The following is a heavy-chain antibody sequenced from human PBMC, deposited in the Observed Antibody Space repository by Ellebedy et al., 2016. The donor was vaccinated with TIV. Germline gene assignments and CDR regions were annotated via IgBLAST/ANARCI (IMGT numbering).Heavy chain of an antibody. CDR3: ESYSFG. D-gene: IGHD2-21*01. Sequence: GESLKISCAASGSTFSSYWMSWVRQAPGKGLECVATINTDGSEIYYVDSVKGRFTISRDNAKNSLYLQMNSLRVEDTAVYYCESYSFGWGQGTLVTVSS. CDR2: INTDGSEI. CDR1: GSTFSSYW. V-gene: IGHV3-7*01. J-gene: IGHJ4*02.